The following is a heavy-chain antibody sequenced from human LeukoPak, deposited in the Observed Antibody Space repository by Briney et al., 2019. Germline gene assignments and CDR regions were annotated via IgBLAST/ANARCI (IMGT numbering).Heavy chain of an antibody. CDR2: ISINGDRT. J-gene: IGHJ3*02. V-gene: IGHV3-23*01. CDR3: ARTGPDCSSTSCSYAFDI. D-gene: IGHD2-2*01. CDR1: GLTFSNYA. Sequence: AGGSLRLSCAASGLTFSNYAMTWVRQAPGKGLEWVSAISINGDRTYYADSVKGRFTVSRDNFKNTLYLQMNSLRAEDTAVYYCARTGPDCSSTSCSYAFDIWGQGTMVTVSS.